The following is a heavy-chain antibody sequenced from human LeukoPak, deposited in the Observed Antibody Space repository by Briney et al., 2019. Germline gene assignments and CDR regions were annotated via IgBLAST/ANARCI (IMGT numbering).Heavy chain of an antibody. V-gene: IGHV1-18*01. CDR2: ISAYNGNT. D-gene: IGHD6-19*01. CDR3: ARALYSSGWYRS. J-gene: IGHJ5*02. CDR1: GYTFTSYG. Sequence: ASVKVSCKASGYTFTSYGISGVRQAPGQGLEWMGWISAYNGNTNYAQKLQGRVTMTTDTSTSTAYMELWSLRSDDPAVYYCARALYSSGWYRSWGQGTLVTVSS.